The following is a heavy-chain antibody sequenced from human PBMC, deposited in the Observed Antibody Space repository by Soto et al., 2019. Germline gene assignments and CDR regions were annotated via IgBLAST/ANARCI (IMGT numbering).Heavy chain of an antibody. CDR3: ATGSGYDLNWFDP. CDR2: VSSSSTTI. Sequence: QPGGSLRLSCAASGFNFSSYSMNWVRQAPGKGLEWVSYVSSSSTTIYYAGSVKGRFTISRDNAEKSLYLHMNSLRAEDTAVYYCATGSGYDLNWFDPWGQGTLVTVSS. V-gene: IGHV3-48*01. D-gene: IGHD5-12*01. J-gene: IGHJ5*02. CDR1: GFNFSSYS.